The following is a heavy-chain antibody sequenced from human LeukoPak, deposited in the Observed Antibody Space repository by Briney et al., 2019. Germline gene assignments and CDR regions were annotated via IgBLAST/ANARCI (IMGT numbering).Heavy chain of an antibody. D-gene: IGHD1-26*01. CDR3: ARVGATRRGY. V-gene: IGHV3-33*01. J-gene: IGHJ4*02. CDR1: GFTFSGYG. CDR2: IWYDGSNK. Sequence: GGSLRLSCAASGFTFSGYGMHWVRQAPGKGLEWVAVIWYDGSNKYYADSVKGRFTISRDNAKNSLYLQMNSLRAEDTAVYYCARVGATRRGYWGQGTLVTVSS.